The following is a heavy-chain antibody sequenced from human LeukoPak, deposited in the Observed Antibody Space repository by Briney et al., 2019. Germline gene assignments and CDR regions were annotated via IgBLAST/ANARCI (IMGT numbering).Heavy chain of an antibody. CDR2: MWSDGHNK. J-gene: IGHJ4*02. CDR1: RFTFSRSA. CDR3: AWGFSCRLKYFDY. V-gene: IGHV3-33*07. D-gene: IGHD3-16*01. Sequence: GGSLRLSCAASRFTFSRSAMDWVRLAPGKGLESVPLMWSDGHNKYYADSMKGRFIVSRDSSKNTLFLQMSSLRAEDTAVYYSAWGFSCRLKYFDYWGQGTLVTVSS.